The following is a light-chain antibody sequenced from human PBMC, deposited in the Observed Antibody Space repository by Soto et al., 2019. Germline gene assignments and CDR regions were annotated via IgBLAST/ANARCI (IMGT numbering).Light chain of an antibody. CDR2: GAS. J-gene: IGKJ1*01. V-gene: IGKV3-11*01. Sequence: VLTQSPATLSLSPGERATLSCRASENVRTFVDWYQQKPGQAPRLLIYGASNRATHIPARFSGSGSGTDFTLTISNLEPEDFAVYYCQQHSHWPPWTFGQGTRVEIQ. CDR3: QQHSHWPPWT. CDR1: ENVRTF.